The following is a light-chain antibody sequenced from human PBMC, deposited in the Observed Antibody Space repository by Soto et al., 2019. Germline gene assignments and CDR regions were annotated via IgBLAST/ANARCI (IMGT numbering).Light chain of an antibody. CDR2: EVS. J-gene: IGLJ1*01. CDR1: SSDVGAYTS. V-gene: IGLV2-14*01. CDR3: AAWDGSLKEYV. Sequence: QSVLTQPASVSGSPGQSITISCTGTSSDVGAYTSVSWYQQHPGKAPKLIIYEVSNRPPGVSTRFSGSKSASTASLTISGLQSEDEADYYCAAWDGSLKEYVFGTGTKVTVL.